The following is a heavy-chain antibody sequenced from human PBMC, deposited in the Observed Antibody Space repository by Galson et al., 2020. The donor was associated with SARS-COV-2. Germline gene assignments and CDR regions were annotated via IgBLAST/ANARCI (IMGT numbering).Heavy chain of an antibody. CDR1: GFVLSSYG. J-gene: IGHJ5*02. Sequence: GGSLRLNCAAPGFVLSSYGMAWVRQVPGKGLAWVSPLSGNGGVLSHADSVKGRFTISRDNSKNTLFLRMNSLRVEDTAVYYCAKLPDDNTGWRDQWGQGTLVTVSS. D-gene: IGHD6-19*01. CDR2: LSGNGGVL. V-gene: IGHV3-23*01. CDR3: AKLPDDNTGWRDQ.